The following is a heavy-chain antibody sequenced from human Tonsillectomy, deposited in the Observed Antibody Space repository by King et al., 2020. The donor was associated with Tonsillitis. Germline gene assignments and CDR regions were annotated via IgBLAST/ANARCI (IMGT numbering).Heavy chain of an antibody. Sequence: VQLVESGGGVIQPGRSLRLSCAASGFTFSSYGMHWVRQAPGKGLEWVAFISYDGSNKYYADSVKGRFTISRDISKNTLYLQMNSLRAEDTAVYYCARNNGPLYYDVSDYYTDWFFDLWGRGTLVTVSS. V-gene: IGHV3-30*03. CDR2: ISYDGSNK. J-gene: IGHJ2*01. CDR3: ARNNGPLYYDVSDYYTDWFFDL. CDR1: GFTFSSYG. D-gene: IGHD3-22*01.